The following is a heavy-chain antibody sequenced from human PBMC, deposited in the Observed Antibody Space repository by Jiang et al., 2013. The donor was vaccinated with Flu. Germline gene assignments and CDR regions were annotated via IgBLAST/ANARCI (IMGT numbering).Heavy chain of an antibody. CDR2: ALWCEH. D-gene: IGHD3-10*01. Sequence: GSGLVKPSETLSLTCTVSGDSISSNSYYWGWIRQPPGEGAGVDCEYALWCEHLLQPVLKSRVTISVDASKNQFSLKLAXVTAADTAVYYCARLWGYYYGSGPYYDAVDFDCWGQGTLVTVSS. CDR1: GDSISSNSYY. CDR3: ARLWGYYYGSGPYYDAVDFDC. V-gene: IGHV4-39*01. J-gene: IGHJ4*02.